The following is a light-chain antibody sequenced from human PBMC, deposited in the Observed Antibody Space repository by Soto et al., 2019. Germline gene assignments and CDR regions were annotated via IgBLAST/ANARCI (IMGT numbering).Light chain of an antibody. V-gene: IGKV3-15*01. CDR2: GAS. CDR3: QQYSIWRT. J-gene: IGKJ1*01. Sequence: EIVMTQSPATLSLSPGERATLSCRASESVSDNLAWYQQKAGQAPRLLIYGASTRATGIPARFSGSGSGTEFTLTICSLQSEDFAVYYCQQYSIWRTFGQGTKVEIK. CDR1: ESVSDN.